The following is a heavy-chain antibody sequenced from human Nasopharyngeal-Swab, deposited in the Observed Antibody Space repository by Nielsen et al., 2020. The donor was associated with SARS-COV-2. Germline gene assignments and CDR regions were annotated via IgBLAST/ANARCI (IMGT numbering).Heavy chain of an antibody. V-gene: IGHV1-24*01. CDR2: FDPEDGET. J-gene: IGHJ6*02. CDR1: GYTLTELS. D-gene: IGHD2-2*01. CDR3: RVVPAAMWYYYYGMDV. Sequence: ASVKVSCKVSGYTLTELSMHWVRQAPGKGLEWMGDFDPEDGETIYAQKFQGRVTMTEDTSTDTAYMELSSLRSEDTAVYYCRVVPAAMWYYYYGMDVWGQGTTVTVSS.